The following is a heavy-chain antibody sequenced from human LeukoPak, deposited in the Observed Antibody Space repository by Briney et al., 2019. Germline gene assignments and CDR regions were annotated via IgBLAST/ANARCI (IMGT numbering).Heavy chain of an antibody. D-gene: IGHD3-10*01. CDR2: IYYSGST. V-gene: IGHV4-39*07. Sequence: SETLSLTCTVSGGSISSSSYYWVWIRQPPGKGLEWIGSIYYSGSTYYNPSLKSRVTISVDTSKNQFSLKLSSVTAADTAVYYCARTSMVRGVIRFLSRPNMDVWGQGTTVTVSS. CDR3: ARTSMVRGVIRFLSRPNMDV. CDR1: GGSISSSSYY. J-gene: IGHJ6*02.